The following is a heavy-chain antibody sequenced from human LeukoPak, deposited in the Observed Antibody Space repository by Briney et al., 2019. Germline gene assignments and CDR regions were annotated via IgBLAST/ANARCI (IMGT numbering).Heavy chain of an antibody. Sequence: PSETLSLTCTVSGASISISYWSSIRQPPEKRLEWSVFIYYSGSTNSNPSLKSRVTISADTSKNQFSLKLSSVTAADTAVYYCVRGNYDNRGYSNAFDIWGQGAMVTVSS. CDR1: GASISISY. CDR2: IYYSGST. V-gene: IGHV4-59*12. CDR3: VRGNYDNRGYSNAFDI. D-gene: IGHD3-22*01. J-gene: IGHJ3*02.